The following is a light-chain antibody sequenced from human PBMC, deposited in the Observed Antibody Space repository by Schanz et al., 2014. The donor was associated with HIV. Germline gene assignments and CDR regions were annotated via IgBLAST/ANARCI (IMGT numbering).Light chain of an antibody. V-gene: IGKV1-5*03. CDR1: QTIYSW. CDR2: QAS. Sequence: DIQMTQSPSTLSASVGDRVTITCRASQTIYSWLAWYQQKPGRAPNLLIYQASTLETGVPSRFSGSGSGTEFTLTISSLQPDDLATYYCQQSYTTPRTFGPGTKVDI. J-gene: IGKJ3*01. CDR3: QQSYTTPRT.